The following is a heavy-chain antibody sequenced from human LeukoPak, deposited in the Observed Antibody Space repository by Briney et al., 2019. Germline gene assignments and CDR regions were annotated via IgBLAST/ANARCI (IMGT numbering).Heavy chain of an antibody. J-gene: IGHJ4*02. Sequence: VASVKVSCKASGGTFSSYAISWVRQAPGQGLEWMGGIIPIFGTANYAQKFQGRVTITADESRSTAYMELSSLRSEDTAVYYCARTLYSGSYYRFDYWGQGTLVTVSS. CDR3: ARTLYSGSYYRFDY. CDR1: GGTFSSYA. D-gene: IGHD1-26*01. CDR2: IIPIFGTA. V-gene: IGHV1-69*13.